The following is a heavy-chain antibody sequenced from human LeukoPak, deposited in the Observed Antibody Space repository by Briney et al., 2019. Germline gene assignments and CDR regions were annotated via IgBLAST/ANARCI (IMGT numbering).Heavy chain of an antibody. D-gene: IGHD4-11*01. CDR2: IYPGDSDT. J-gene: IGHJ3*02. Sequence: SGESLKISCKGSGYSFTSYWIGWVRQLPGKGLELMGIIYPGDSDTRYSPSFQGQVTLSADKSISTAYLQWSSLKASDTAMYYCARVADYSDYECAFDIWGQGTMVTVSS. CDR1: GYSFTSYW. V-gene: IGHV5-51*01. CDR3: ARVADYSDYECAFDI.